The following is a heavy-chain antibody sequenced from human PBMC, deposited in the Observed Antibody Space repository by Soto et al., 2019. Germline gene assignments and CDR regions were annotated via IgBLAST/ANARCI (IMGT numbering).Heavy chain of an antibody. CDR1: GFTFSSYW. D-gene: IGHD5-12*01. J-gene: IGHJ4*02. CDR3: VRVATGGYAFSLDDY. V-gene: IGHV3-74*01. Sequence: EVQLVESGGGLVQPGGSLRLSCAASGFTFSSYWMHWVRQAPGKGLVWVSRINSDGSSTTYADSVKGRFTISRDNAKNTLYLQMNSLRAEDTAVYYCVRVATGGYAFSLDDYWGQETLVTVSS. CDR2: INSDGSST.